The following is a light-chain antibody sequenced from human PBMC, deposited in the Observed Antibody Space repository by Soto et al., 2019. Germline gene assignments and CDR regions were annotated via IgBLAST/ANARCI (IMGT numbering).Light chain of an antibody. CDR1: ISDVGRYNY. J-gene: IGLJ1*01. CDR3: TSYTSSTTYV. V-gene: IGLV2-14*01. Sequence: QSALTQPASVSGSPGQSITISCTGTISDVGRYNYVSWYQQHPGKAPQLIIYEVTNRPSEISNRFSGSKSGNTASLTISGLQAEDEGDYYCTSYTSSTTYVFGTGTKLTVL. CDR2: EVT.